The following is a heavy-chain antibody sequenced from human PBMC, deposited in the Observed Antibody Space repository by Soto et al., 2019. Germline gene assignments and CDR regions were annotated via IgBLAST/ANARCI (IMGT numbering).Heavy chain of an antibody. D-gene: IGHD3-22*01. CDR3: ASLPYDSSGYYYHDAFDI. Sequence: VGSLRLSCAASGFTFSSYWMHWVRQAPGKGLVWVSRINSDGSSTSYADSVKGRFTISRDNAKNTLYLQMNSLRAEDTAVYYCASLPYDSSGYYYHDAFDIWGQGTMVTVSS. CDR2: INSDGSST. V-gene: IGHV3-74*01. CDR1: GFTFSSYW. J-gene: IGHJ3*02.